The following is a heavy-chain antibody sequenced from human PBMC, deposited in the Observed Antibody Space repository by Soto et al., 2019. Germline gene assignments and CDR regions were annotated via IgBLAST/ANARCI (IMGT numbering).Heavy chain of an antibody. J-gene: IGHJ6*02. V-gene: IGHV3-49*04. CDR2: IRSKAYGGTT. Sequence: GGSLRLSCRASGFTFGDYAMSWVRQAPGKGLEWVGFIRSKAYGGTTEYAASVKGRFTISRDDSKSIAYLQMNSLKTEDTAVYYCTRVAXDFWSGYPPGFYYGMDVWGQGTTVTVSS. CDR3: TRVAXDFWSGYPPGFYYGMDV. D-gene: IGHD3-3*01. CDR1: GFTFGDYA.